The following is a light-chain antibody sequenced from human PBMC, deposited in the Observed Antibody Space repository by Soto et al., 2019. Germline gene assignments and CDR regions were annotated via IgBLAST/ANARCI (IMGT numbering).Light chain of an antibody. CDR3: QQYGSSRALT. CDR2: GAS. V-gene: IGKV3-20*01. Sequence: EIVLTQSPGTLSLSPGEIATLSCRASQSVSSSYLAWYQQKPGQAPRLLIYGASRRATGIPDRFSGSGSGTDFTLTISGLESEDFAVYYCQQYGSSRALTFGGGTKVEIK. J-gene: IGKJ4*01. CDR1: QSVSSSY.